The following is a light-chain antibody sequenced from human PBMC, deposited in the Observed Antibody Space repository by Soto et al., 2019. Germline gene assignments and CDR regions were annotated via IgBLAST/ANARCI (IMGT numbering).Light chain of an antibody. CDR2: EVS. CDR3: CSYAGSTTQTYV. J-gene: IGLJ1*01. Sequence: QSVLTQPASVSGSPGQSITLSCTGTHSDVGSYNLASWYQQHPGKAPKVIIYEVSERPSGVSDRFSGSKSGNTASLMISGLQAEDEADYYCCSYAGSTTQTYVFGSGTKVTVL. CDR1: HSDVGSYNL. V-gene: IGLV2-23*02.